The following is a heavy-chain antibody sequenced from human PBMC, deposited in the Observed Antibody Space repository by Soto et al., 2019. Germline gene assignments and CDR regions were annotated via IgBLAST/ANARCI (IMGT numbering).Heavy chain of an antibody. CDR3: ARAKAPLYSSSWYWFDP. V-gene: IGHV4-59*08. CDR2: IYYSGST. D-gene: IGHD6-13*01. CDR1: GDSISSYY. Sequence: SETLSLTCTVSGDSISSYYWSWIRQPSGKGLEWIGYIYYSGSTNYNPSLKSRVTISVDTSKNQFSLKLSSVTAADTAVYYCARAKAPLYSSSWYWFDPWGQGTLVTVSS. J-gene: IGHJ5*02.